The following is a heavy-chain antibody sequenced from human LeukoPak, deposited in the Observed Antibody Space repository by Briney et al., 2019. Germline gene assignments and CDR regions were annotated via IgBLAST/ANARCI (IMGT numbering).Heavy chain of an antibody. Sequence: GGSLRLSCVDSGFTFSSHWMSWVCQAPGKGLEWVANIKQDGSDKYYVDSVKGRFTISRDNAKNSLYLQMNSLRAEDTAVYYCASSYCSTTSCYGGYVMDVWGQGTTVTVSS. CDR3: ASSYCSTTSCYGGYVMDV. V-gene: IGHV3-7*01. CDR1: GFTFSSHW. CDR2: IKQDGSDK. D-gene: IGHD2-2*01. J-gene: IGHJ6*02.